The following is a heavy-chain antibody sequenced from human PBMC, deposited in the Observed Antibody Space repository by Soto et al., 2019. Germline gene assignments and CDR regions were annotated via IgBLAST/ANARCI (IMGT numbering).Heavy chain of an antibody. D-gene: IGHD6-13*01. Sequence: EVQLVESGGGLVQPGGSLRLSCAASGFTFSTYSMNWVRQAPGKGLEWVSYISSSSGTIYYADSVKGRFTISRDNAKNSLYLQMNSLRGEDTAVYYCARDPSSSWYNYFDPWGQGTLVTVSS. CDR2: ISSSSGTI. CDR3: ARDPSSSWYNYFDP. CDR1: GFTFSTYS. J-gene: IGHJ5*02. V-gene: IGHV3-48*01.